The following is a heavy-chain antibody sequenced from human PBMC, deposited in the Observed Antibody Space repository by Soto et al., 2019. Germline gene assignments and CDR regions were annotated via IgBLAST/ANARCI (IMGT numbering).Heavy chain of an antibody. V-gene: IGHV1-3*01. J-gene: IGHJ4*02. D-gene: IGHD3-3*01. CDR2: INAGNGNT. CDR3: ARTPRLYDFWSGDYYFDY. Sequence: ASVKVSCKASGYTFTSYAMHWVRQAPGQRLEWMGWINAGNGNTKYSQKFQGRVTITRDTSASTAYMELSSLRSEDTAVYYCARTPRLYDFWSGDYYFDYWGQGTLVTVSS. CDR1: GYTFTSYA.